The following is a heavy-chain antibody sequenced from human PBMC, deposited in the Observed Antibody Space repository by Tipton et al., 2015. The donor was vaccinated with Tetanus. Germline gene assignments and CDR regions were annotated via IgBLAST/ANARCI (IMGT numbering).Heavy chain of an antibody. CDR1: GFTVSSNY. Sequence: SLRLSCAASGFTVSSNYMSWVRQAPGKGLEWVSVIYSGGSTYYADSVKGRFTISRDNSKNTLYLQMNSLRVEDTAVYYCARDGKVAGMDYWGQGTLVTVSS. D-gene: IGHD6-19*01. V-gene: IGHV3-53*01. J-gene: IGHJ4*02. CDR2: IYSGGST. CDR3: ARDGKVAGMDY.